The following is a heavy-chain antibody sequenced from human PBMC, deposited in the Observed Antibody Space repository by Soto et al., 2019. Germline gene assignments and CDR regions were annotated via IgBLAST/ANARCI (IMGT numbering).Heavy chain of an antibody. J-gene: IGHJ4*02. V-gene: IGHV3-30*03. CDR3: ARDNSGYGYFDY. CDR1: GFTFGSYG. CDR2: ISYDRSDE. Sequence: PGGSLRLSCAASGFTFGSYGMHWVRQAPGKGLDWVALISYDRSDESYADSVKGRFTISRDNSKNTLYLQMNSLRPEDTAVYFCARDNSGYGYFDYWGQGALVTVS. D-gene: IGHD5-12*01.